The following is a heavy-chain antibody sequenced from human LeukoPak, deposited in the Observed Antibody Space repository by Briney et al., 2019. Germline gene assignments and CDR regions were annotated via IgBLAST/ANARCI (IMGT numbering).Heavy chain of an antibody. Sequence: PGGSLRLSCAASGFTFSSYAMHWVRQAPGKGLEYVSAISSNGGSTYYANSVKGGFTISRDNSKNTLYLQMGSLRAEDMAVYYCARVYYDSSGHWYFDLWGRGTLVTVSS. CDR1: GFTFSSYA. CDR3: ARVYYDSSGHWYFDL. D-gene: IGHD3-22*01. CDR2: ISSNGGST. J-gene: IGHJ2*01. V-gene: IGHV3-64*01.